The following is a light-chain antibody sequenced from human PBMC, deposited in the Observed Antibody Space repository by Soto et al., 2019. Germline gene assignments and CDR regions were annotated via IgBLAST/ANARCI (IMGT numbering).Light chain of an antibody. CDR1: QDISNY. J-gene: IGKJ2*01. Sequence: DIQMTQSPSSLSASVGDRVTITCQASQDISNYLNWYQQKPGKAPKLLIYDASNLETGVPSRLSGSGSGTDFTFTISSLQPEDIATYYCQQYDNLPHTFGQGTKVDIK. CDR3: QQYDNLPHT. CDR2: DAS. V-gene: IGKV1-33*01.